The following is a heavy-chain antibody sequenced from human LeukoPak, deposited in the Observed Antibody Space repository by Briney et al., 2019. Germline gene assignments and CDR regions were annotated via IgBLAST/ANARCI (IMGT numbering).Heavy chain of an antibody. CDR2: IYYSGST. D-gene: IGHD4-17*01. CDR3: ARHRSYGVSLPCFDY. J-gene: IGHJ4*02. CDR1: GGSISSYY. V-gene: IGHV4-59*01. Sequence: PSETLSLTCTVSGGSISSYYWSWIRQPPGKGLEWIGYIYYSGSTNYNPSLKSRVTISVDTSKNQFSLKLSSVTAADTAVYYCARHRSYGVSLPCFDYWGQGTLVTVSS.